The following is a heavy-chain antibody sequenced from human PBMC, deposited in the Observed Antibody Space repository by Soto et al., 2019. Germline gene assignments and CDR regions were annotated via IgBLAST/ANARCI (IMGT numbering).Heavy chain of an antibody. J-gene: IGHJ4*02. Sequence: QVQLVESGGGVVQPGRSLRLSCAASGFTFSTYAIHWVRQAPGKGLEWVAVISYDGNNKYYADSVKGRFTISRDNSKNTRYLQMNSLRTEDTAVYYCAKDRYWNYVSHNFDYWGQGTLVTVSS. CDR2: ISYDGNNK. V-gene: IGHV3-30-3*01. D-gene: IGHD1-7*01. CDR3: AKDRYWNYVSHNFDY. CDR1: GFTFSTYA.